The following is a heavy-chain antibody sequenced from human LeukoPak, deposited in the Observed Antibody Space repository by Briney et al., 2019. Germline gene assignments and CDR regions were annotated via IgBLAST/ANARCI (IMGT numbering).Heavy chain of an antibody. V-gene: IGHV4-59*08. D-gene: IGHD6-13*01. CDR3: ARHGDNSSWDYFDY. Sequence: PSETLSLTCTVSGGSISSYYWSWIRQPPGKGLVWIGYIYYSGSTHYNPSLMSRVTISVDTSKNQFSLKLSSVTAADTAVYYCARHGDNSSWDYFDYWGQGTLVTVSS. CDR2: IYYSGST. CDR1: GGSISSYY. J-gene: IGHJ4*02.